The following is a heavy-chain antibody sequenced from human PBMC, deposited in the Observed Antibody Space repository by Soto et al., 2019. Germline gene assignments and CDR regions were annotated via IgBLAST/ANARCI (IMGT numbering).Heavy chain of an antibody. J-gene: IGHJ4*02. V-gene: IGHV1-69*01. CDR3: ARDGGRHSGGIDY. CDR2: IIPIFGTA. D-gene: IGHD1-26*01. Sequence: QMQLVQSGAEVKKPGSSVKVSCTASGGTFSSYSINWVRQAPGQGLEWMGAIIPIFGTANYAQKFQGRVTITEDESTITAYRELSSLRAEDTAVYYCARDGGRHSGGIDYWGQGTLVTVSS. CDR1: GGTFSSYS.